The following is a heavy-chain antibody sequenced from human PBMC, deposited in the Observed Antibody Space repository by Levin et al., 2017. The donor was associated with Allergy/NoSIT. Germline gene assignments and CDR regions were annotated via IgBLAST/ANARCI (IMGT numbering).Heavy chain of an antibody. J-gene: IGHJ4*02. CDR1: RSTFSTYG. CDR2: ITDTGAAT. D-gene: IGHD6-19*01. CDR3: AKDSSSSWFDY. Sequence: LSLTCAASRSTFSTYGMSWVRQAPGKGPDWVATITDTGAATYYPDSVRGRFTIPRHNSKNTLYLQMNRLSVEDTALYYCAKDSSSSWFDYWGRGTLVTVSS. V-gene: IGHV3-23*01.